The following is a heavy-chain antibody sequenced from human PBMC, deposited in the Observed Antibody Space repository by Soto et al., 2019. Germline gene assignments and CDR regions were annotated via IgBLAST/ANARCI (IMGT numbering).Heavy chain of an antibody. CDR1: GGSFRSFY. J-gene: IGHJ6*02. CDR2: IIHSGST. Sequence: QVQLQQWGAGLLKPSETLSLTCAVYGGSFRSFYWSWIRQPPGKGLEWIGEIIHSGSTNYNPSLESRVTISLDTSKNQCSLKVNSVIAADTAVYYCARVRKGVTTIRKYGMDVWGQGTTVTVSS. D-gene: IGHD4-17*01. CDR3: ARVRKGVTTIRKYGMDV. V-gene: IGHV4-34*12.